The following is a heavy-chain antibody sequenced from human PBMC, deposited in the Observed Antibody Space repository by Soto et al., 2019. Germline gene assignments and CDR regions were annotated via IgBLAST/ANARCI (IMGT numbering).Heavy chain of an antibody. CDR1: GGSFSGYY. Sequence: SETLSLTCAVYGGSFSGYYWSWIRQPPGQGLEWIGEINHSGSTNYNPSLKSRVTISVDTSKNQFSLKLSSVTAADTAVYYCAREYCSSTSCLNWFDPWGQGTLVT. V-gene: IGHV4-34*01. J-gene: IGHJ5*02. CDR3: AREYCSSTSCLNWFDP. CDR2: INHSGST. D-gene: IGHD2-2*01.